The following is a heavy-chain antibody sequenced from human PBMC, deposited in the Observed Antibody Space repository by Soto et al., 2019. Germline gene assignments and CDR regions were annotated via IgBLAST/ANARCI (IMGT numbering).Heavy chain of an antibody. CDR1: GGFISSGDYY. V-gene: IGHV4-31*03. CDR3: AREGVPATVDFYYYYIDF. CDR2: IEHSGRS. J-gene: IGHJ6*03. D-gene: IGHD2-2*01. Sequence: QVQLQESGPGLVKPSQTLSLTCTVSGGFISSGDYYWNWIRQLPGKGLEWIGYIEHSGRSFYNPSLKGRVALALATSKNPFSLKLNSVTAADTAVYYCAREGVPATVDFYYYYIDFWGKGTTVTVSS.